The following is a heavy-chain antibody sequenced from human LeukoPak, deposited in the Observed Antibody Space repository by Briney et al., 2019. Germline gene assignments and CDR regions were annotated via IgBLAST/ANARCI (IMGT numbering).Heavy chain of an antibody. CDR1: GVSISSHY. CDR2: IYYSGNT. CDR3: ARGRYDYYMDV. Sequence: SETLSLTCTVSGVSISSHYWRWIRRPTGKGLEWIGYIYYSGNTYYTPSLKGRVTISVERSKTSFSLQLSSLTAADTAVYFCARGRYDYYMDVWGKGTTVIVS. V-gene: IGHV4-59*11. J-gene: IGHJ6*03.